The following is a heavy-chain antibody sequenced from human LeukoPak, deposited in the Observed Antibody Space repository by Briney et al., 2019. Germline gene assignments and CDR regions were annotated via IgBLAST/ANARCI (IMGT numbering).Heavy chain of an antibody. CDR3: ARDRSSSGFDAFDI. V-gene: IGHV3-30*12. CDR2: IQYDGSNK. D-gene: IGHD6-19*01. Sequence: LPGGSLRLSCASGLSFSSYGMHWVRQAPGKGLEWVAFIQYDGSNKFYADSVKGRFSISRENAKNSLYLQMNSLRAEDTAVYYCARDRSSSGFDAFDIWGQGTMVTVSS. J-gene: IGHJ3*02. CDR1: GLSFSSYG.